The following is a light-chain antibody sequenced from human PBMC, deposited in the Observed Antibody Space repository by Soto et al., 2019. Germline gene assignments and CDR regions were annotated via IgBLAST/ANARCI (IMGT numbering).Light chain of an antibody. CDR3: QQRSNWPLT. J-gene: IGKJ4*01. CDR1: QSVNSR. CDR2: GAS. V-gene: IGKV3-11*01. Sequence: EIVLTQSPGTLALSPGERATLSCRASQSVNSRLAWYQHKPGQAPRLLISGASNRASGIPARFSAWGSGTDFTLTIASLEPEDFAVYYCQQRSNWPLTFGGGTKVDIK.